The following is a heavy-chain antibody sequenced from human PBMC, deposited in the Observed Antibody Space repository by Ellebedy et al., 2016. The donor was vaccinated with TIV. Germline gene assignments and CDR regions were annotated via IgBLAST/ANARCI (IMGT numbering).Heavy chain of an antibody. J-gene: IGHJ4*02. CDR1: GLTFGSYS. CDR3: AIVRGVTGPHLDY. Sequence: PGGSLRLSCAAYGLTFGSYSMNWVRQATGKGLEWVSYISSSSRTIYSADSVKGRFTISRDNAKNSLYLQMNSLRDEDTAVYYCAIVRGVTGPHLDYWGQGTLVTVSS. CDR2: ISSSSRTI. D-gene: IGHD3-10*01. V-gene: IGHV3-48*02.